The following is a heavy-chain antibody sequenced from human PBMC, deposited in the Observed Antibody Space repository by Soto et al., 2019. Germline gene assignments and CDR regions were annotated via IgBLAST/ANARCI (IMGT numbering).Heavy chain of an antibody. J-gene: IGHJ3*02. Sequence: QVQLVQSGAEVKKPGASVKVSCKASGYTFTSYGISWVRQAPGQGLEWMGWISAYNGNTTYAQKPQGRVTMTTDTSTSTAYMELRSLRSDDTAVYYCTRGEIEGWELRLGALDIWGQGTMVTVSS. D-gene: IGHD1-26*01. V-gene: IGHV1-18*01. CDR3: TRGEIEGWELRLGALDI. CDR1: GYTFTSYG. CDR2: ISAYNGNT.